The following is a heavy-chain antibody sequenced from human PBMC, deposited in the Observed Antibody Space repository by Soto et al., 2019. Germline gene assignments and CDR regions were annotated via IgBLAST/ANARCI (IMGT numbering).Heavy chain of an antibody. D-gene: IGHD2-15*01. CDR3: AAVAVAFDY. V-gene: IGHV1-58*02. J-gene: IGHJ4*02. CDR2: IVVGSGNT. CDR1: GFTFTSPA. Sequence: SVKVSCKASGFTFTSPAMQWVRQARGQRLEWIGWIVVGSGNTNYAQKFQERVTITRDMSTSTAYMELSSLRSEYTAVYYCAAVAVAFDYWGQGTLVTVSS.